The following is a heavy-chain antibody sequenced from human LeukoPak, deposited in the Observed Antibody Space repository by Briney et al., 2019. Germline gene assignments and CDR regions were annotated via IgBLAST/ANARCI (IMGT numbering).Heavy chain of an antibody. CDR1: GFTFSSYA. J-gene: IGHJ4*01. Sequence: PGGSLRLSCAASGFTFSSYAMSWVRQAPGKGLEWVSAISGGGGGTYYADSVKGRFTISRDNSKNTLYLQMNSLRAEDTAVYYCAKGIYSSGWSYFDYWGHGTLVTVSS. CDR3: AKGIYSSGWSYFDY. CDR2: ISGGGGGT. V-gene: IGHV3-23*01. D-gene: IGHD6-19*01.